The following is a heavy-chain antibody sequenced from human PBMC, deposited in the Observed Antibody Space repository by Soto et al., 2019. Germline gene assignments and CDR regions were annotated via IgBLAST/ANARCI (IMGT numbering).Heavy chain of an antibody. Sequence: QVQLVESGGGVVQPGGSLRLSCAASGFTLTNFAMHWVRQAPGKGLEWVALISYHGSNKNYADSVKGRFIISRDTSKNTLYLEMNSLRPEDTALYYCARDREIVTPEYFQYWGQGTLVTVSS. D-gene: IGHD4-4*01. V-gene: IGHV3-30-3*01. CDR2: ISYHGSNK. CDR3: ARDREIVTPEYFQY. J-gene: IGHJ1*01. CDR1: GFTLTNFA.